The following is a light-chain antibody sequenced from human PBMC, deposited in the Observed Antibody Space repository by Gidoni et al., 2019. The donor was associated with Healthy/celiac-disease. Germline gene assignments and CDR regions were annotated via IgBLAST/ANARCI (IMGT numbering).Light chain of an antibody. J-gene: IGKJ2*01. CDR1: QDISSY. Sequence: DIQLTQSQSFLSASVGDRVTITCRASQDISSYLAWYQQKPGKAPELLIYAASILQSGVPSRFSGRGSGTEFTLTISSLQPADFATYYCQQLNSYAFGQGTKVDSK. CDR3: QQLNSYA. CDR2: AAS. V-gene: IGKV1-9*01.